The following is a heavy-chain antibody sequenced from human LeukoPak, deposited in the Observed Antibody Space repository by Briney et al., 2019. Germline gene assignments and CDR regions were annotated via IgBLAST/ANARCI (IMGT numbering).Heavy chain of an antibody. CDR3: ARERAATYGC. CDR1: GDSVSSKSAA. D-gene: IGHD5-24*01. CDR2: TYYRSKWSN. J-gene: IGHJ1*01. V-gene: IGHV6-1*01. Sequence: SQTLSLTCAISGDSVSSKSAAWNWIWQSPSRGLEWVGRTYYRSKWSNDYAASVKSRITVNPDTSKNQFSLQLSSVTPEDTAVYYTARERAATYGCWGQGTLVTVSS.